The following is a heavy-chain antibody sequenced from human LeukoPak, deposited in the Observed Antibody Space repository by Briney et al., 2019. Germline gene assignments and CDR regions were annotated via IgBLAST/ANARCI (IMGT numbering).Heavy chain of an antibody. CDR1: GGSISSYY. Sequence: SETLSLTCTVSGGSISSYYWSWIRQPAGKGLEWIGRIYTSGSTNHNPSLKSRVTMSVDTSKNQFSLKLSSVTAADTAVYYCARAYDSSGSYPFHFDYWGQGTLVTVSS. J-gene: IGHJ4*02. D-gene: IGHD3-22*01. V-gene: IGHV4-4*07. CDR3: ARAYDSSGSYPFHFDY. CDR2: IYTSGST.